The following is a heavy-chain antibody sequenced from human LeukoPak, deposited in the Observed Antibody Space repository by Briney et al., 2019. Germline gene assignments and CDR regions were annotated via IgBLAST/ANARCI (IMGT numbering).Heavy chain of an antibody. V-gene: IGHV3-21*04. CDR2: ISGSGSNT. J-gene: IGHJ4*02. CDR1: GFTFSSYS. Sequence: GGSLRLSCAASGFTFSSYSMHWVRQAPGKGLEWVSAISGSGSNTYYADSLRGRFTISRDNSKNTVLLQMNSLRAEDTAEYYCARERLVVGSAYFDLWGQGTLVTVSS. D-gene: IGHD1-26*01. CDR3: ARERLVVGSAYFDL.